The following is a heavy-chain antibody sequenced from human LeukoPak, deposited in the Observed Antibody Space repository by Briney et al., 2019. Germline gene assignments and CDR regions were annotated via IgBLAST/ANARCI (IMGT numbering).Heavy chain of an antibody. Sequence: GESLKISCKGSGYSFTSYWIGWVRQMHGKGLEWMGIIYPGDSDTRYSPSFRGQVTISVAKSISTAYLQWSSLKASDTAMYFCARLTSDTAYYMDVWGKGTTVTVSS. CDR2: IYPGDSDT. CDR3: ARLTSDTAYYMDV. V-gene: IGHV5-51*01. J-gene: IGHJ6*03. CDR1: GYSFTSYW. D-gene: IGHD4-17*01.